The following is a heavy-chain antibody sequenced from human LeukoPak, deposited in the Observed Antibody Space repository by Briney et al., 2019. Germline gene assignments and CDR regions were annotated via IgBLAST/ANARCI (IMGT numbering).Heavy chain of an antibody. D-gene: IGHD6-19*01. CDR3: AKIFPGIAVAGQYYFDY. Sequence: GGSLRLSGPASGLTFSSYAMSWVRQAPGKGLEWISAISGSGGSTYYADSVKGRFTISRDNSKNTLYLQMNSLRAEDTAVYYCAKIFPGIAVAGQYYFDYWGQGTLVTVSS. V-gene: IGHV3-23*01. CDR1: GLTFSSYA. J-gene: IGHJ4*02. CDR2: ISGSGGST.